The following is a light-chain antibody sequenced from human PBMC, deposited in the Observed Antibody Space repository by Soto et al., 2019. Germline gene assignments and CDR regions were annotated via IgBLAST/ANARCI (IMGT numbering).Light chain of an antibody. CDR1: SSNIGAGYD. Sequence: QTVVTQPPSVSGAPGQRVTISCTGSSSNIGAGYDVHWYQHLPGTAPKLLIYGSSNRPSGVPDRFSGSKSGPPASLAITGLQAEDEADYYCQSYDSSLSGVVFGGGTKLTVL. CDR3: QSYDSSLSGVV. CDR2: GSS. J-gene: IGLJ2*01. V-gene: IGLV1-40*01.